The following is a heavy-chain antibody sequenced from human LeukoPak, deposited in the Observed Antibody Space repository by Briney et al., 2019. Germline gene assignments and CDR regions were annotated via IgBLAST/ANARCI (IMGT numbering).Heavy chain of an antibody. V-gene: IGHV3-48*04. Sequence: PGGSLRLSCAASGFTFSSYSMNWVRQAPGKGLEWVSYISSSSSTIYYADSVKGRFTISRDNAKNSLYLQMNSLRAEDMALYYCAKVRYSSSLGGAFDIWGQGTMVTVSS. CDR3: AKVRYSSSLGGAFDI. CDR1: GFTFSSYS. CDR2: ISSSSSTI. J-gene: IGHJ3*02. D-gene: IGHD6-13*01.